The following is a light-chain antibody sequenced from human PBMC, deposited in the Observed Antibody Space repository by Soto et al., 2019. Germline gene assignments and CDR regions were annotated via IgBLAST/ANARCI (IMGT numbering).Light chain of an antibody. J-gene: IGLJ2*01. V-gene: IGLV3-1*01. Sequence: SYELTQPPSVSVSPGQTASITCSGDKLGDKYACWYQQKPGQSPVLVIYXXSXXXSXXXXRFSGXXXGNTATLTISGTQAMDXADYYCQAWDSSTPVVFGGGTKLTVL. CDR1: KLGDKY. CDR3: QAWDSSTPVV. CDR2: XXS.